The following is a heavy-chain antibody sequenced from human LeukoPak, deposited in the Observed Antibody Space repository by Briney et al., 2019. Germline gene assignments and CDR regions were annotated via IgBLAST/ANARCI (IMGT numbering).Heavy chain of an antibody. CDR3: ARGISYCSDGSCYSVPAVDWFDP. Sequence: PSETLSLTCAVSGGSISSGGYSWSWIRQPPGKGLEWIGYIYHSGSTYYNPSLKSRVTISVDRSKNQFSLKLSSVTAADTAVYYCARGISYCSDGSCYSVPAVDWFDPWGQGTLVTVSS. V-gene: IGHV4-30-2*01. D-gene: IGHD2-15*01. CDR1: GGSISSGGYS. CDR2: IYHSGST. J-gene: IGHJ5*02.